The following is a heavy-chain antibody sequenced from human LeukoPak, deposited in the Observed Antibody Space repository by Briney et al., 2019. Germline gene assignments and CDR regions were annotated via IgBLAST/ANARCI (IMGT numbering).Heavy chain of an antibody. Sequence: GGSLRLSCAASGFSFSNYILTWVRQAPGKGLEWVSSISGGSSYMYYADAVKGRFSISRDNAKNSLYLQMNSLRAEDTALYYCARHWGVGSRYFDFWGQGTLVTVSS. CDR3: ARHWGVGSRYFDF. J-gene: IGHJ4*02. CDR2: ISGGSSYM. D-gene: IGHD1-26*01. V-gene: IGHV3-21*04. CDR1: GFSFSNYI.